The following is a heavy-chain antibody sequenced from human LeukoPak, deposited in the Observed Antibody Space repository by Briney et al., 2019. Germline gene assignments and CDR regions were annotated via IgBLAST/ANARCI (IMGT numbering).Heavy chain of an antibody. Sequence: GGSLRLSCAASGITISTYWMSWVRQTAGKGLEWVANIKHDGSEKYYVDSVKGRFTISRDNAENSLFLQMNSLRAEDTALYYCVRDISGYYFDYWGQGTLVTVSS. CDR2: IKHDGSEK. V-gene: IGHV3-7*05. CDR1: GITISTYW. D-gene: IGHD3-22*01. J-gene: IGHJ4*02. CDR3: VRDISGYYFDY.